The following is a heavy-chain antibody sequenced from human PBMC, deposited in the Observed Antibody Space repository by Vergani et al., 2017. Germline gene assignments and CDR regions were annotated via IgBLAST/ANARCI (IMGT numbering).Heavy chain of an antibody. CDR1: GGSISSYY. CDR2: IYYSGST. CDR3: ARHAGSYSAYWFDP. D-gene: IGHD1-26*01. Sequence: QVQLQESGPGLVKPSETLSLTCTVSGGSISSYYWSWIRQPPGKGLEWIGHIYYSGSTNYHPSLMSRVTISVDTSQNQFSLKLSSVTAADTAVYYCARHAGSYSAYWFDPWGQGALVTVAS. J-gene: IGHJ5*02. V-gene: IGHV4-59*01.